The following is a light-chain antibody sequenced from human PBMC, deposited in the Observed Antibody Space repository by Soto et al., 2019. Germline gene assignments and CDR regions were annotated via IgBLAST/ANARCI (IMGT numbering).Light chain of an antibody. V-gene: IGKV1-5*03. Sequence: DIQMTQSPSTLSASVGDRVTITCRASQSIGGWLAWYQQKPGKAPKLLIYEASVLQNGVPSRFSGSGSGTEFTLAIDSLQPDDFASYYCQEHNSYIPTFGPGTKVEIK. CDR2: EAS. CDR1: QSIGGW. CDR3: QEHNSYIPT. J-gene: IGKJ1*01.